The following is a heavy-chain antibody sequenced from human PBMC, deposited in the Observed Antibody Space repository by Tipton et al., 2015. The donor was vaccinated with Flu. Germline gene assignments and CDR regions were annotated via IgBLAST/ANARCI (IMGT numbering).Heavy chain of an antibody. CDR1: GYTFTGYY. D-gene: IGHD3-10*01. CDR2: INPNSGGT. V-gene: IGHV1-2*02. CDR3: ARKRLLWFPFDP. Sequence: QLVQSGAEVKKPGASVKVSRKASGYTFTGYYMHWVRQAPGQGLEWMGWINPNSGGTNYAQKFQGRVTMTRDTSISTAYMELSRLRSDDPALYYCARKRLLWFPFDPWGQGTLVTVSS. J-gene: IGHJ5*02.